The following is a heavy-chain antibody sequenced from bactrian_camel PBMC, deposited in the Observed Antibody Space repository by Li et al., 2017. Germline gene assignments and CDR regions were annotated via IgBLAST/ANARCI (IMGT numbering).Heavy chain of an antibody. Sequence: VQLVESGGGSVQAGGSLTLSCVSRSSYGLNCLAWFRQAPGKEREGIAAFTTRARSTEYADSVKGRFTISRDNAKNMLYLQMNSLNAEDTGLYYCASRSDGHLGQGTQVTVS. CDR1: RSSYGLNC. J-gene: IGHJ4*01. D-gene: IGHD1*01. V-gene: IGHV3S1*01. CDR3: ASRSDGH. CDR2: FTTRARST.